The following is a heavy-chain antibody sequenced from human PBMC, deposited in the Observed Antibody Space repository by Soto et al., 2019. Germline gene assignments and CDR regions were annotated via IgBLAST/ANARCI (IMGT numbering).Heavy chain of an antibody. D-gene: IGHD3-10*01. CDR1: GFTFSDYP. CDR3: ARDMRHDYASGRLDY. V-gene: IGHV3-30-3*01. CDR2: ISYDGNDE. Sequence: QVKLVESGGGVVQPGASLRLSCVASGFTFSDYPLHWVRRAPGKGLEWVAVISYDGNDESYSDSVKGRFTISRDNSTTTVYLQMNSLRADDMAVYHCARDMRHDYASGRLDYLGQGVLVTVYS. J-gene: IGHJ4*02.